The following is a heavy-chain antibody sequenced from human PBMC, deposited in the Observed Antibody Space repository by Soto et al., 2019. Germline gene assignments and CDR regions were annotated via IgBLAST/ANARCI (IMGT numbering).Heavy chain of an antibody. CDR2: INSDGSST. Sequence: GGSLRLSXAASGFTFSSYWMHWVRQAPGKGLVWVSRINSDGSSTTYADSVKGRFTISRDNAKSTLYLQMNSLTVEDGAVYYCADSWLPTSYWGPGTLVTVSS. V-gene: IGHV3-74*01. CDR1: GFTFSSYW. J-gene: IGHJ4*02. CDR3: ADSWLPTSY. D-gene: IGHD3-10*01.